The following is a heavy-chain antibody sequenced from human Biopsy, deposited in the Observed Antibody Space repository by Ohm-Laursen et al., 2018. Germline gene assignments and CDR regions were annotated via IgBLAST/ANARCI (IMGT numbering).Heavy chain of an antibody. D-gene: IGHD3-10*01. Sequence: SSVKVSCKASGYTFTDYYIYWVRQAPGQGLDWMGRIIPILGTVDYGQNFQGRVTIRADTSTTFLELTSLRYDDTAVYYCASGDIGGIGLDVWGLGTTVTVSS. J-gene: IGHJ6*02. CDR1: GYTFTDYY. CDR3: ASGDIGGIGLDV. CDR2: IIPILGTV. V-gene: IGHV1-69*08.